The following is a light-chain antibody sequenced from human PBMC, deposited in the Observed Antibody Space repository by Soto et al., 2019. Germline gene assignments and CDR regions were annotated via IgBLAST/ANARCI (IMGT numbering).Light chain of an antibody. Sequence: DIQMTQSPSTLSASVGDRVTITCRASQSITNWLAWYQQKPGKAPKLLIYDASTLETGVPSRFSGSGSGTEFTLTISSLQPEDVATYYCQKYNGAFSFGPGTKVDIK. V-gene: IGKV1-5*01. CDR2: DAS. CDR3: QKYNGAFS. J-gene: IGKJ3*01. CDR1: QSITNW.